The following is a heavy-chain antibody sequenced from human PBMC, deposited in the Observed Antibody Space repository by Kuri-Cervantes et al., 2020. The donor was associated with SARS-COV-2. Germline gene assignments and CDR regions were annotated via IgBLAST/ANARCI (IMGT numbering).Heavy chain of an antibody. CDR3: ARMGEPYYMDV. V-gene: IGHV3-21*01. D-gene: IGHD3-16*01. J-gene: IGHJ6*03. Sequence: GGSLRLSCAASGFTFSSYSMNWVRQAPGKGLEWVSSISSSSSYIYYADSVKGRFTISRDNAKNSLYLQMNSLRAEDTAVYYCARMGEPYYMDVWGKGTTVTVSS. CDR1: GFTFSSYS. CDR2: ISSSSSYI.